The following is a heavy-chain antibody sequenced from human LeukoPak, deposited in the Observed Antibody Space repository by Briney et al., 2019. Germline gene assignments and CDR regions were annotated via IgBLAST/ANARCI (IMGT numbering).Heavy chain of an antibody. D-gene: IGHD2-2*02. J-gene: IGHJ4*02. V-gene: IGHV4-59*01. Sequence: SETLSLTCTVSGGSISSYYWSWIRQPPGKGLEWIGYIYYSGSTNYNPSLKSRVTISVDTSKNQFSLKLSSVTAADTAVYYCARDRGDIVVVPAAIGGYWGQGTLVTVSS. CDR3: ARDRGDIVVVPAAIGGY. CDR2: IYYSGST. CDR1: GGSISSYY.